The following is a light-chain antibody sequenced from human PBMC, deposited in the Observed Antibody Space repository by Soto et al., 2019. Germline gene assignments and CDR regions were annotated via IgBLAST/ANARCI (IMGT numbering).Light chain of an antibody. CDR1: QSVSSY. J-gene: IGKJ3*01. CDR2: DAS. Sequence: EIVLTQSPATLSLSPGARATLSCRASQSVSSYLAWYQQKPGQAPRLLIYDASNRATGIPPRFSGSGSGTDFNLAISSLEPEDFAVYYCQQRRHWRFGPGTKVDIK. CDR3: QQRRHWR. V-gene: IGKV3-11*01.